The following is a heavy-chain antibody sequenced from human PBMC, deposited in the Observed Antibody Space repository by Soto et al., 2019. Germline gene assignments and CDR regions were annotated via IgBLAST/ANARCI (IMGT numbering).Heavy chain of an antibody. CDR3: SRARYFTSHSCYNHYYYGMDI. J-gene: IGHJ6*02. Sequence: QEQLVQSGGEVKKPGASVRVSCKASGYTFTKYGITWVRQAPGQGLEWMGWIVVYNGKTNNAGKLQGRVIMTADTSASIAYMELRSLRSDDTAVYYCSRARYFTSHSCYNHYYYGMDIWGQGTTVSVSS. V-gene: IGHV1-18*04. D-gene: IGHD2-2*02. CDR1: GYTFTKYG. CDR2: IVVYNGKT.